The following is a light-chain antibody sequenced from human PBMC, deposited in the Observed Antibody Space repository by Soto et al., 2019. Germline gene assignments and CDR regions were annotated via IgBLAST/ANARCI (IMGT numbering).Light chain of an antibody. CDR2: DTS. CDR1: QSVSSN. Sequence: EIVMTQSPATLSVSPGERATLSCRASQSVSSNLAWYQQKPGQAPRLLIYDTSTRATGTPARFSGRGSGTEFTLTISSLQSEDFAVYYCQQYNNWYTFGQGTKLEIK. V-gene: IGKV3-15*01. CDR3: QQYNNWYT. J-gene: IGKJ2*01.